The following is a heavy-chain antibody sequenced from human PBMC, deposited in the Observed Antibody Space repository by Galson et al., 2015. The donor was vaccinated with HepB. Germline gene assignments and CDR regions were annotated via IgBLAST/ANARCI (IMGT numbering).Heavy chain of an antibody. CDR1: GFTFSSYG. V-gene: IGHV3-30*03. J-gene: IGHJ6*02. Sequence: SLRLSCAASGFTFSSYGMHWVRQAPGKGLEWVAVISYDGSNKYYADSVKGRFTISRDNSKNTLYQQMNSLRAEDTAVYYCARAFYEMATIIPTEGIYYYYGMDVWGQGTTVTVSS. CDR3: ARAFYEMATIIPTEGIYYYYGMDV. CDR2: ISYDGSNK. D-gene: IGHD5-24*01.